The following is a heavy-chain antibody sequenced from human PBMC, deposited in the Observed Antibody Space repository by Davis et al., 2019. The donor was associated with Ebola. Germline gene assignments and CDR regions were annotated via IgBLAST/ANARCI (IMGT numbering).Heavy chain of an antibody. V-gene: IGHV3-48*04. CDR1: GFTFSSYS. Sequence: PGGSLRLSCAASGFTFSSYSMNWVRQAPGKGLEWVSYISSSSSTIYYADSVKGRFTISRDNAKNSLYLQMNSLRAEDTAVYYCARIPTVTIFGVVTLAYYYYYYGMDVWGKGTTVTVSS. CDR3: ARIPTVTIFGVVTLAYYYYYYGMDV. J-gene: IGHJ6*04. CDR2: ISSSSSTI. D-gene: IGHD3-3*01.